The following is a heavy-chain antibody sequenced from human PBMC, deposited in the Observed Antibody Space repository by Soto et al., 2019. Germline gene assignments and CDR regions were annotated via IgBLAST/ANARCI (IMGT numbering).Heavy chain of an antibody. CDR1: GGSVSSGSDY. J-gene: IGHJ4*02. Sequence: PSETLSLTCTVSGGSVSSGSDYWSWIRQPPGKGLEWIGYIYYSGSTNYNPSLKSRVTISVDTSKNQFSLKLSSVTAADTAVYYCARVGTGYDFWSGYSLYYFYYWGQGTLVTVSS. D-gene: IGHD3-3*01. V-gene: IGHV4-61*01. CDR2: IYYSGST. CDR3: ARVGTGYDFWSGYSLYYFYY.